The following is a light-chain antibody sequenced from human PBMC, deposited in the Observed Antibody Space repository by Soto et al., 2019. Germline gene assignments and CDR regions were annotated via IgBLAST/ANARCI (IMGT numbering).Light chain of an antibody. J-gene: IGKJ1*01. V-gene: IGKV4-1*01. CDR2: WAS. CDR3: QQYYSTPWT. CDR1: YSSSNKNY. Sequence: YSSSNKNYLAWYQQKPGQPPKLLIYWASTRESGVPDRFSGSGSGTDFTLTISSLQAEDVAVYYCQQYYSTPWTFGQGTKVDIK.